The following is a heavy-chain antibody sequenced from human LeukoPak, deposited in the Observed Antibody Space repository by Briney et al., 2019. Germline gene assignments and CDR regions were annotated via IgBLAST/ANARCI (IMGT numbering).Heavy chain of an antibody. J-gene: IGHJ4*02. Sequence: SETLSLTCAVYGGSFSGYYWSWIRQPPGKGLEWIGEINHSGSTNYNPSLKSRVTISVDTSKNQFSLKLSSVSAAVTAVYYCARGRYSYGRARTYYFDCWGQGTLVTVSS. V-gene: IGHV4-34*01. CDR2: INHSGST. D-gene: IGHD5-18*01. CDR1: GGSFSGYY. CDR3: ARGRYSYGRARTYYFDC.